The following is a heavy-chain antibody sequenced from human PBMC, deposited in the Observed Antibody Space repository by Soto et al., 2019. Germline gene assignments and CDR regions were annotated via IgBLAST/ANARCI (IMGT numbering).Heavy chain of an antibody. D-gene: IGHD3-9*01. V-gene: IGHV1-18*01. CDR1: GYTFTSYG. J-gene: IGHJ6*02. CDR2: ISAYNGNT. Sequence: QVQLVQSGAEVKKPGASVKVSCKASGYTFTSYGISWVRQAPGQGLEWMGWISAYNGNTNYAQKLQGRVTMTTNASTSTVDVELRSLRADDTAVYYCARRTIYKGYYGMDVWGQGTTVTVSS. CDR3: ARRTIYKGYYGMDV.